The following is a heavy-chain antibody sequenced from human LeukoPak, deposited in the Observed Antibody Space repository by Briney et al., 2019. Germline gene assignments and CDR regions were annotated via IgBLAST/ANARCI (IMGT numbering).Heavy chain of an antibody. CDR1: GFTFSSYG. V-gene: IGHV3-30*19. D-gene: IGHD4-17*01. Sequence: GGSLRLSCAASGFTFSSYGMHWVRQAPGKGLEWVAVISYDGSNKYYADSVKGRFTISRDNSKNTLYLQMNSLRAEDTAVYYCARVNRSDYGDYFLAYYYGMDVWGQGTTVTVSS. J-gene: IGHJ6*02. CDR3: ARVNRSDYGDYFLAYYYGMDV. CDR2: ISYDGSNK.